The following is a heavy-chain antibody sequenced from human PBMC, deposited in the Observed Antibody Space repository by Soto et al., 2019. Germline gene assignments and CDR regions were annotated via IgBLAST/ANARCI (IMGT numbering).Heavy chain of an antibody. CDR2: INHLETT. CDR1: GASITFGGCS. V-gene: IGHV4-30-2*01. CDR3: ARGGGSDSFDY. D-gene: IGHD1-26*01. Sequence: SETLSLTFTVSGASITFGGCSWSWIRQTPGKGLEWIGYINHLETTFYNPSFESRLTLSIDRAKNQFSLKLHSMSAADRAVYFCARGGGSDSFDYWGQGILVTVSS. J-gene: IGHJ4*02.